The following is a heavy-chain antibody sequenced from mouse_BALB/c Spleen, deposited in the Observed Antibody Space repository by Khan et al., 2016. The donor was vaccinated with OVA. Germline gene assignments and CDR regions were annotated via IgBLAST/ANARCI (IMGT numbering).Heavy chain of an antibody. J-gene: IGHJ2*01. Sequence: EVQLQESGPGLVKPSQSLSLTCTVTGYSITSGYGWNWIRQFPGNTLEWMGYISYSGSTNYNPSLKIRISITRDTSKNQCFLQLNSVTTEDTATYECARTARIKYWGQGTTLTVSS. CDR2: ISYSGST. CDR3: ARTARIKY. D-gene: IGHD1-2*01. V-gene: IGHV3-2*02. CDR1: GYSITSGYG.